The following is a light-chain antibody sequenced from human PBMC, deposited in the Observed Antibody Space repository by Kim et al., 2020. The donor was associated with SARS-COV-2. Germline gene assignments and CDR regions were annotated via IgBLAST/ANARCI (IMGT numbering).Light chain of an antibody. CDR2: DAS. CDR3: QQRDNWPLT. Sequence: LSPGERATLSCRASQTVGYYLAWYQQKPGQAPRLRIYDASNRAPGIPARFSGSGSGTDFTLTISSLEPEDFAVYYCQQRDNWPLTFGGETKVDIK. V-gene: IGKV3-11*01. J-gene: IGKJ4*01. CDR1: QTVGYY.